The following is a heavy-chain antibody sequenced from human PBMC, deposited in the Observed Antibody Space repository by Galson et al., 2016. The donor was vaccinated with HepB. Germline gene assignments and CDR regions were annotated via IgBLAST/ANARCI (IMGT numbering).Heavy chain of an antibody. D-gene: IGHD3-22*01. V-gene: IGHV1-3*01. CDR2: INAGNGKT. Sequence: SVKVSCKASGYTFRNYAMHWVRQAPGQRLEWMAWINAGNGKTKSSERFQGRVTITRDTSASTAYMELISLRSEDTAVYYCARAMRYYDSSGCPSSGMDVWGQGTTVTVSS. CDR1: GYTFRNYA. J-gene: IGHJ6*02. CDR3: ARAMRYYDSSGCPSSGMDV.